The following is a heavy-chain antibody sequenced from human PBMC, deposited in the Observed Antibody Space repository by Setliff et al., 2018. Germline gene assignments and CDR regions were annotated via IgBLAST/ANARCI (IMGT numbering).Heavy chain of an antibody. V-gene: IGHV3-23*01. CDR3: AGRLGASTRYYYYGLDV. D-gene: IGHD3-16*01. CDR2: ISGSGGST. J-gene: IGHJ6*02. CDR1: GFTFSSYA. Sequence: PGGSLRLSCAASGFTFSSYAMSWVRQAPGKGLEWVSAISGSGGSTYYADSVKGRFTISRDNSKNTLYLQMNSLRAEDTAVYYCAGRLGASTRYYYYGLDVWGQGTTVTVSS.